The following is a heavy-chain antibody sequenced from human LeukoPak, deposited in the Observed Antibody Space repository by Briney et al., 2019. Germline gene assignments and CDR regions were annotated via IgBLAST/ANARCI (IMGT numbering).Heavy chain of an antibody. CDR1: GFNFNTYW. Sequence: PGGSLRLSCAASGFNFNTYWMSWVRQAPGKGLEWVANIKQDGSEKFYVDSMKGRFTISRDNSKNSLYLQMNSLRAEDTAVYYCTCNRRLLRWDLDYWGQGTLVTVSS. CDR3: TCNRRLLRWDLDY. D-gene: IGHD5-12*01. CDR2: IKQDGSEK. J-gene: IGHJ4*02. V-gene: IGHV3-7*03.